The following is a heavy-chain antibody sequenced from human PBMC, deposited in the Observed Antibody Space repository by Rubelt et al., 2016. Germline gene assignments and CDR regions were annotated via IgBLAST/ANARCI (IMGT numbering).Heavy chain of an antibody. CDR3: ATVQQNWFAMVRGVVNDY. D-gene: IGHD3-10*01. J-gene: IGHJ4*02. Sequence: QVQLVQSGAEVKKPGASVKVSCKVSGYTLTELSMHWVRQAPGKGLEWMGGFDPEDGETIDAQKFQCRVTMTEDTSTDTAYMELSSLRSEDTAVYYCATVQQNWFAMVRGVVNDYWGQGTLVTVSS. CDR2: FDPEDGET. CDR1: GYTLTELS. V-gene: IGHV1-24*01.